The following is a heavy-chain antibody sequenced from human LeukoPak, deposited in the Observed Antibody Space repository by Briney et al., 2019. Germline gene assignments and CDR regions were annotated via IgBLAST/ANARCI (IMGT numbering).Heavy chain of an antibody. CDR3: ARGPRVVVAADFDY. J-gene: IGHJ4*02. V-gene: IGHV7-4-1*02. CDR1: GYTFTSYA. Sequence: ASVTVSCKASGYTFTSYAMNWVRQAPGQGLEWMGWINTNTGNPTYAQGFTGRFVFSLDTSVSTAYLQITSLKAEDTAVYYCARGPRVVVAADFDYWGQGTLVTVSS. D-gene: IGHD2-15*01. CDR2: INTNTGNP.